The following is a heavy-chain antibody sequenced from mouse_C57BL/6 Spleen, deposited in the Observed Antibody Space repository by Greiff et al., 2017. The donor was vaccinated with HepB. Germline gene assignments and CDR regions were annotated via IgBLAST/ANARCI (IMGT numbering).Heavy chain of an antibody. CDR2: ISSGSSTI. D-gene: IGHD1-1*01. J-gene: IGHJ1*03. Sequence: EVQVVESGGGLVKPGGSLKLSCAASGFTFSDYGMHWVRQAPEKGLEWVAYISSGSSTIYYADTVKGRFTISRDNAKNTLFLQMTSLRSEDTAMYYCASPLYGSSPYWYFDVWGTGTTVTVSS. CDR1: GFTFSDYG. V-gene: IGHV5-17*01. CDR3: ASPLYGSSPYWYFDV.